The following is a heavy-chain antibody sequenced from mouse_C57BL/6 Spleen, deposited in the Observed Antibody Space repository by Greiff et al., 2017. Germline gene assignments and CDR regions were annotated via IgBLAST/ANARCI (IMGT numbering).Heavy chain of an antibody. CDR3: ARDYDGYSYYFDY. Sequence: EVQLVESGGGLVKPGVSLKLSCAASGFTFSSYAMSWVRQTPEKRLEWVATISDGGSYTYYPDNVKGRFTISRDNAKNNLYLQMSHLKSEDTAMYYCARDYDGYSYYFDYWGQGTTLTVSS. CDR1: GFTFSSYA. V-gene: IGHV5-4*01. CDR2: ISDGGSYT. D-gene: IGHD2-3*01. J-gene: IGHJ2*01.